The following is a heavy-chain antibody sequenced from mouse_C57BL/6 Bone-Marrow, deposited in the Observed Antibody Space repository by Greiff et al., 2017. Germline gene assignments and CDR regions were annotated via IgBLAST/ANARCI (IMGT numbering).Heavy chain of an antibody. Sequence: QVQLKESGAELVRPGASVTLSCKASGYTFTDYEMHWVKQTPVHGLEWIGAIDPETGGTAYNQKFKGKAILTADKSSSTAYMELRSLTSEDSAVYYCTRRGFYSNFHAMDYWGQGTSVTVSS. CDR1: GYTFTDYE. D-gene: IGHD2-5*01. V-gene: IGHV1-15*01. J-gene: IGHJ4*01. CDR2: IDPETGGT. CDR3: TRRGFYSNFHAMDY.